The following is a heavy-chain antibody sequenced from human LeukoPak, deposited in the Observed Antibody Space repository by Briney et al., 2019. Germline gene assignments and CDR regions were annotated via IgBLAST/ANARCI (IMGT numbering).Heavy chain of an antibody. CDR2: IKQDGSEK. V-gene: IGHV3-7*04. D-gene: IGHD2-2*01. CDR1: GFTFSSYW. Sequence: PGGSLRLSCAASGFTFSSYWMSWVRQAPGKGLKWVANIKQDGSEKYYVDSVKGRFTISRDNAKNSLYLQMNSLRAEDTAVYFCARVLAVPAALYYYYGLDVWGQGTTVTVSS. CDR3: ARVLAVPAALYYYYGLDV. J-gene: IGHJ6*02.